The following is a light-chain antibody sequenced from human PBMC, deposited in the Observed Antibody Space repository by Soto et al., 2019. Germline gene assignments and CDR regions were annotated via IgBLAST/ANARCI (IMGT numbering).Light chain of an antibody. CDR3: QQYGGSPST. V-gene: IGKV3-20*01. Sequence: ATLALASSDPPPLSCRASQRVSSSYLAWYQQTPGQAPRLLIYGASSRATGIPDRFSGSGSGTDFSLTISSLEPEDFAVYYCQQYGGSPSTFGEGTRLDIK. J-gene: IGKJ4*01. CDR1: QRVSSSY. CDR2: GAS.